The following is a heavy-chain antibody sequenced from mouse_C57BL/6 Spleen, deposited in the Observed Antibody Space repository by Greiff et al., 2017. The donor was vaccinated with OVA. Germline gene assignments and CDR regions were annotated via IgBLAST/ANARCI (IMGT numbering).Heavy chain of an antibody. V-gene: IGHV1-62-2*01. J-gene: IGHJ2*01. CDR2: FYPGSGSI. CDR3: ARGSAGYFDY. Sequence: QVQLQQSGAELVKPGASVKLSCKASGYTFTEYTIHWVKQRSGQGLEWIGWFYPGSGSIKYNEKFKGKATLTVEKSSSTVYLELSRLTSDDSAVYYCARGSAGYFDYWGQGTTLTVSS. CDR1: GYTFTEYT.